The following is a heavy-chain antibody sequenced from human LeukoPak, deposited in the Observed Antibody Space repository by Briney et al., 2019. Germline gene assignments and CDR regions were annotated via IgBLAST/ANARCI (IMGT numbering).Heavy chain of an antibody. CDR3: AREPPFQVTILGVDAKFGMDV. CDR2: ISNSSSYI. CDR1: GFTFSSYS. D-gene: IGHD3-3*01. Sequence: GGSLRLSCAASGFTFSSYSMNWVRQAPGKGLEWDSSISNSSSYIFYADSVEGRFTISRDDAKNSLYLQMNSLRAEDTAIYYCAREPPFQVTILGVDAKFGMDVWGQGTTVTVSS. V-gene: IGHV3-21*01. J-gene: IGHJ6*02.